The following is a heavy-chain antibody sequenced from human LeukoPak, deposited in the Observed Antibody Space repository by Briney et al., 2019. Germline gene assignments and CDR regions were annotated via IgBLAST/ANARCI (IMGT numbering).Heavy chain of an antibody. CDR1: GFTFSSYG. D-gene: IGHD3-22*01. CDR3: AKDSSVYYHDSRNFDY. J-gene: IGHJ4*02. V-gene: IGHV3-30*02. CDR2: IRFDGSNK. Sequence: GGSLRLSCAASGFTFSSYGMRWVRQAPGKGLEWVAFIRFDGSNKYYADSVKGRFTISRDNSKNTLYLQMNSLRAEDTAVYYCAKDSSVYYHDSRNFDYWGQGTLVTVSS.